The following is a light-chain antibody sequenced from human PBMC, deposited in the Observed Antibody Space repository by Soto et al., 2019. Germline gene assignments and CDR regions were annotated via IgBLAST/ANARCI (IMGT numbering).Light chain of an antibody. V-gene: IGLV1-40*01. CDR1: SSNIGAGYD. J-gene: IGLJ3*02. Sequence: QSVLTQPPSVSGAPGQRVTISCTGSSSNIGAGYDVHWYQQLPGTAPKLLLYGTTNRPSGIPDRFSGSKSGTSATLGITGLQTGDEADYYCGTWDSSLSAHWVFGGGTKVTVL. CDR3: GTWDSSLSAHWV. CDR2: GTT.